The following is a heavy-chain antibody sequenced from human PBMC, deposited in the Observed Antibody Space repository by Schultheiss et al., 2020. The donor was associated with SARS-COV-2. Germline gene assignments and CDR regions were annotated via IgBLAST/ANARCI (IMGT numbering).Heavy chain of an antibody. J-gene: IGHJ6*02. V-gene: IGHV3-30-3*01. CDR1: GFTFSSYA. D-gene: IGHD4-11*01. Sequence: GGSLRLSCAASGFTFSSYAMHWVRQAPGKGLEWVAVISYDGSNKYYADSVKGRFTISRDNSKNTLYLQMNSLRAEDTAVYYCARMHMTTTLQTYYYYGMDVWGQGTTVTVSS. CDR2: ISYDGSNK. CDR3: ARMHMTTTLQTYYYYGMDV.